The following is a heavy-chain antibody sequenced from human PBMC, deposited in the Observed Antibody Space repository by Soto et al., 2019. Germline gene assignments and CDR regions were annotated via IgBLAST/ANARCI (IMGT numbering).Heavy chain of an antibody. D-gene: IGHD1-1*01. CDR3: ARGRYGDY. CDR1: GYGFTTYG. J-gene: IGHJ4*02. CDR2: ISAHNGNT. V-gene: IGHV1-18*01. Sequence: QVHLVQSGAEVKKPGASVKVSCKGSGYGFTTYGITWVRQAPGQGLEWMAWISAHNGNTDYAQNLQGRVTVTRDTSTSTAYMALRSLRSDDTAVYYCARGRYGDYWGQGDLVTVSS.